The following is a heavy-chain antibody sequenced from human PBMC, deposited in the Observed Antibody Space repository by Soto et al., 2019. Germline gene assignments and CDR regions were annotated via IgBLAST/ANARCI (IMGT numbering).Heavy chain of an antibody. D-gene: IGHD4-17*01. J-gene: IGHJ4*02. V-gene: IGHV3-9*01. CDR1: GFTFDDYA. CDR3: AKTLFKSGDHLHSDYFDY. CDR2: ISWNSGSI. Sequence: PGGSLRLSCAASGFTFDDYAMHWVRQAPGKGLEWVSGISWNSGSIGYADSVKGRFTISRDNAKNSLYLQMNSLRAEDTALYYCAKTLFKSGDHLHSDYFDYSGQATLVTVSS.